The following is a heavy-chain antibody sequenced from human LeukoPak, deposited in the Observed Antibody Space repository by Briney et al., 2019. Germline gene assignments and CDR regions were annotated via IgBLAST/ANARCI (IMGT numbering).Heavy chain of an antibody. V-gene: IGHV3-66*01. CDR2: IYSGGST. CDR1: GFTVSSNY. J-gene: IGHJ4*02. Sequence: GGSLRLSCAASGFTVSSNYMSWVRQAPGKGLEWVSVIYSGGSTYYADSVKRRFTISRDNSKNTPYLQMNSLRAEDTAVYYCARDLSEAVAGTGMRYWGQGTLVTVSS. CDR3: ARDLSEAVAGTGMRY. D-gene: IGHD6-19*01.